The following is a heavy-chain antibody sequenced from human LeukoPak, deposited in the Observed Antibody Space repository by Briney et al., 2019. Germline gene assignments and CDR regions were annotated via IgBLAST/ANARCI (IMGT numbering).Heavy chain of an antibody. D-gene: IGHD1-26*01. Sequence: PSETLSLTCTVSVGSISSFYWNWIRQPPGKGLEWIGYVYSSGNTIYNPSLKSRVTISVDTSNSQFSLKLSSVTGADTAIYYCERRPSGSYWAFDHWGQGSLVTVSS. V-gene: IGHV4-59*08. CDR2: VYSSGNT. CDR1: VGSISSFY. CDR3: ERRPSGSYWAFDH. J-gene: IGHJ4*02.